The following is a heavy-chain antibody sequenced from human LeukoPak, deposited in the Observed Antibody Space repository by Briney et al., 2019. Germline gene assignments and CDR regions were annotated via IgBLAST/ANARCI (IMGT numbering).Heavy chain of an antibody. J-gene: IGHJ4*02. V-gene: IGHV4-34*01. CDR3: ARGGVVVLAAIRRGYFDY. Sequence: SETLFLTCAVYGGSFSGYYWSWIRQPPGKGLEWIGEINHSGSTNYNPSLKSRVTISVDTSKNQFSLKLSSVTAADTAVYYCARGGVVVLAAIRRGYFDYWGQGTLVTVSS. CDR1: GGSFSGYY. CDR2: INHSGST. D-gene: IGHD2-2*02.